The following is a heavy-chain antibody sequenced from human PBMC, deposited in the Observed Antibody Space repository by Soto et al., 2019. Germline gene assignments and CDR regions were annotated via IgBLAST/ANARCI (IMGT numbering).Heavy chain of an antibody. D-gene: IGHD2-2*01. Sequence: PSETLSLTCTVSGGSISSSSYYWVWVRQPPGKGLEWIGSIYYSGSTYYNPSLKSRVTISVDTSKNQFSLMLTSVTAADTAMYYCARDAAMTGETGRFAYWGQGTLVTVSS. V-gene: IGHV4-39*07. CDR1: GGSISSSSYY. J-gene: IGHJ4*02. CDR2: IYYSGST. CDR3: ARDAAMTGETGRFAY.